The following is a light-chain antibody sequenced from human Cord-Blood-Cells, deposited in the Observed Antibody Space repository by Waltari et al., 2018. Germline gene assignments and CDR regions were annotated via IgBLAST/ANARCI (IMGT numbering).Light chain of an antibody. CDR1: SSDVGGYNY. J-gene: IGLJ2*01. CDR2: DAS. Sequence: QSALTQPRPVSGPPGQSVTIPCTGTSSDVGGYNYVSWYQQHPGKAPKLMIYDASKRPSGVPDRFSGSKSGNTASLTISGLQAEDEADYYCCSYAGSYTLFGGGTKLTVL. CDR3: CSYAGSYTL. V-gene: IGLV2-11*01.